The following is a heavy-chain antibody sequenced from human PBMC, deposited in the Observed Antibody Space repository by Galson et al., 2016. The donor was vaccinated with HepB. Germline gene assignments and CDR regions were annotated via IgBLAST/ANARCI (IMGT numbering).Heavy chain of an antibody. Sequence: SLRLSCAASGFTFSAYAMSWVRQAPGKGLEWVSSISGSGANIYYADSVQGRFTVSRDNSKNTLYLQMNTLRVDDTALYYCAKVPQWLIWVRGWYFDYWGQGTLVTVSP. D-gene: IGHD6-19*01. CDR2: ISGSGANI. CDR3: AKVPQWLIWVRGWYFDY. V-gene: IGHV3-23*01. CDR1: GFTFSAYA. J-gene: IGHJ4*02.